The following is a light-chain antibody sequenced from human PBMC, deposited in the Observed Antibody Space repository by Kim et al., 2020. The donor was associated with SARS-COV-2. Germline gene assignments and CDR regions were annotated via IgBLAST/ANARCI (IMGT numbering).Light chain of an antibody. V-gene: IGLV3-1*01. CDR3: QAWDSSSVV. Sequence: SVSPGQTASITCSGDKLGDKYACWYQQKPGQSPVPVIYQDSNRPSGIPERFSGSNSGNTATLTISGTQAMDEADYYCQAWDSSSVVFGGGTQLTVL. CDR1: KLGDKY. J-gene: IGLJ2*01. CDR2: QDS.